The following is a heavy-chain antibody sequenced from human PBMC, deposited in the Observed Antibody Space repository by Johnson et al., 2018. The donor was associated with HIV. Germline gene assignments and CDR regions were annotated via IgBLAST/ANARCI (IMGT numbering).Heavy chain of an antibody. CDR2: IKQDGSEK. J-gene: IGHJ3*02. D-gene: IGHD6-13*01. V-gene: IGHV3-7*05. CDR1: GFTFDDYA. CDR3: AKCIWGSSLIDAFDI. Sequence: VQLVESGGGLVQPGRSLRLSCAASGFTFDDYAMHWVRQAPGKGLEWVANIKQDGSEKYYVDSVKGRFTISRDNAKNSLYLQMNSLRAEDTAVYYCAKCIWGSSLIDAFDIWGQGTMVTVSS.